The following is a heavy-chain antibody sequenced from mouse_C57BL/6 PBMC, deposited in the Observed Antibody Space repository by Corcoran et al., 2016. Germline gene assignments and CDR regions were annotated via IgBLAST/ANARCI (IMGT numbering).Heavy chain of an antibody. D-gene: IGHD1-1*01. Sequence: QIQLVQSGPELKKPGETVKISCKASGYTFSTYGRSWLKQVPEKGLKWMGWINTNSGGPTYADDFKGRFAFSLETSASTAYLQINNPKNEDTATYFCARSGSSIYYAMDYWGQGTSVTVSS. J-gene: IGHJ4*01. CDR1: GYTFSTYG. V-gene: IGHV9-3*01. CDR2: INTNSGGP. CDR3: ARSGSSIYYAMDY.